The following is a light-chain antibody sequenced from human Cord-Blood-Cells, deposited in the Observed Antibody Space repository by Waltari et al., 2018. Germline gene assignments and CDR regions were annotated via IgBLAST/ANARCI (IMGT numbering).Light chain of an antibody. CDR1: SSDVGGYNY. CDR3: SSYTSSSTLV. Sequence: QSALTQPASVSGSPGQSITISCTGTSSDVGGYNYVSWYQQHPGKAPKLMIYDVSNRPSGVSNHCSGSKSGNTASLTISGLQAEDEADYYCSSYTSSSTLVFGTGTKVTVL. J-gene: IGLJ1*01. CDR2: DVS. V-gene: IGLV2-14*01.